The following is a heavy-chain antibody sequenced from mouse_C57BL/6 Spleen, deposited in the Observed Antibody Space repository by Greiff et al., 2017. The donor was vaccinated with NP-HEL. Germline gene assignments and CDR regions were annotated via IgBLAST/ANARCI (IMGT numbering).Heavy chain of an antibody. Sequence: QVQLQHPGAELVRPGSSVKLSCKASGYTFTSYWMDWVKQRPGQGLEWIGNIYPSDSETHYNQKFKDKATLTVDKSSSTAYMQLSSLTSEDSAVYYCARREGLDGDDWGQGTTLTVSS. CDR1: GYTFTSYW. D-gene: IGHD3-3*01. CDR2: IYPSDSET. J-gene: IGHJ2*01. V-gene: IGHV1-61*01. CDR3: ARREGLDGDD.